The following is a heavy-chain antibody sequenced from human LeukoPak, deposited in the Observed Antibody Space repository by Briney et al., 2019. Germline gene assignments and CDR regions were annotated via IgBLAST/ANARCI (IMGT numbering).Heavy chain of an antibody. D-gene: IGHD1-14*01. CDR1: GFTFSSYA. CDR3: ARDIKGDPYKYYFYY. Sequence: GGSLRLSCAASGFTFSSYAMHWVRQAPGKGLEYVSAISSNGGSTYYANSVKGRFTISRDNAKNSLYLQMNSLRAEDTAVYYCARDIKGDPYKYYFYYWGQGTLVTVSS. J-gene: IGHJ4*02. V-gene: IGHV3-64*01. CDR2: ISSNGGST.